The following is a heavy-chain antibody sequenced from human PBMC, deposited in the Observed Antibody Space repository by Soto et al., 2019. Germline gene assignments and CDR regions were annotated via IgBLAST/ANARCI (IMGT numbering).Heavy chain of an antibody. CDR3: AVTFDFWSGKQGQGGMDV. V-gene: IGHV4-4*02. D-gene: IGHD3-3*01. CDR1: GGSISSSNC. Sequence: SETLSLTCAVSGGSISSSNCWRWVRQPPGKGLEWMGEIYHSGSTNNNPSLKGRVTISVDKSKNPFSLKLSSVTAADTAVYYCAVTFDFWSGKQGQGGMDVWGQGTTVTVSS. CDR2: IYHSGST. J-gene: IGHJ6*02.